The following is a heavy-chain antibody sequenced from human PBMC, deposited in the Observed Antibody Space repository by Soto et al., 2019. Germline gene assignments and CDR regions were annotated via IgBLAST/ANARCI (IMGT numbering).Heavy chain of an antibody. CDR3: ASWASGSYLFAAFAI. CDR2: IYYSGST. CDR1: GGSISSYY. J-gene: IGHJ3*02. V-gene: IGHV4-59*01. Sequence: PSETLSLTCTVSGGSISSYYWSCIRQPPGKGLEWIGYIYYSGSTNYNPSLKSRVTISVDTSKNQFSLKLSSVTAADTAVYYCASWASGSYLFAAFAIWGQGTMVTVSS. D-gene: IGHD1-26*01.